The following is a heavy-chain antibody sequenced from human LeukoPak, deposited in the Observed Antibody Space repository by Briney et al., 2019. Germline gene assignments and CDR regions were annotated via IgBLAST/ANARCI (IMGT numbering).Heavy chain of an antibody. J-gene: IGHJ5*02. D-gene: IGHD3-10*01. CDR1: GFTVSSNY. CDR3: ARDSWFGEFWFDP. CDR2: IYSGGST. Sequence: GGSLRLSCAASGFTVSSNYMSWVRQAPGKGLEWVSVIYSGGSTYYADSVKGRFTISRDNSKNTLYLQMNSLRAEDTAVYYCARDSWFGEFWFDPWGQGTLVTVSS. V-gene: IGHV3-66*01.